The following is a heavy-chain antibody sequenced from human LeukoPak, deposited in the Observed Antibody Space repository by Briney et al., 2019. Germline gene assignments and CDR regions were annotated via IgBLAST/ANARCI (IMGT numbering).Heavy chain of an antibody. Sequence: ASVKVSCKVSGYTFTSYDINWVRQATGQGLEWMGWMNPNSGNTGYAQKFQGRVTITRNTSISTAYMELSSLRSEDTAVYYCARGPTYYDFWSGSHYYYMDVWGKGTTVTVSS. J-gene: IGHJ6*03. CDR2: MNPNSGNT. CDR1: GYTFTSYD. V-gene: IGHV1-8*03. CDR3: ARGPTYYDFWSGSHYYYMDV. D-gene: IGHD3-3*01.